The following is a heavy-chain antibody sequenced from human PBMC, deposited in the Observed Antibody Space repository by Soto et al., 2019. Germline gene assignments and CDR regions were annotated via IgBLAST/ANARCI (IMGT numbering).Heavy chain of an antibody. V-gene: IGHV1-69*01. J-gene: IGHJ4*02. CDR1: GGTFSSYA. Sequence: QVQLVQSGAEVKKPGSSVKVSCNASGGTFSSYAISWVRQAPGQGLEWMGGIIPIFGTANYAQKFQGRVTITADESTSTAYMELSNLRSEDTAVYYCARDREGYCGGDCYTFDYWGQGTLVTVSS. CDR3: ARDREGYCGGDCYTFDY. CDR2: IIPIFGTA. D-gene: IGHD2-21*01.